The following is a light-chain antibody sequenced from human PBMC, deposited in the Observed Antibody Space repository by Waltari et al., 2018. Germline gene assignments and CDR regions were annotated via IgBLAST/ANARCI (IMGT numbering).Light chain of an antibody. V-gene: IGKV1-9*01. CDR3: QHLNNYPLS. J-gene: IGKJ4*01. CDR2: AAS. Sequence: DIQLTQSPSFLSASVGDRATITCRASQDISSYLAWYQQKPGRAPKLLIYAASTLQSGVPSRFSGSGSGTEFTLAISSLQTEDFATYYCQHLNNYPLSFGGGTKVEIK. CDR1: QDISSY.